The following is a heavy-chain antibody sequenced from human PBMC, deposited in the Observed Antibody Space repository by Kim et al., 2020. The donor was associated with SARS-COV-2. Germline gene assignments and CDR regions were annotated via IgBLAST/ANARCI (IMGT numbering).Heavy chain of an antibody. J-gene: IGHJ4*02. Sequence: GGSLRLSCAASGFTFSSYAMGWVRQAPGKGLEWVSAISGDDTFYADSVKGRFTISRDNSKNTLYLQMDSLRAEDTAVYYCAKGAPAVRLTDYWGQGTLVTVSP. CDR1: GFTFSSYA. CDR3: AKGAPAVRLTDY. D-gene: IGHD1-26*01. CDR2: ISGDDT. V-gene: IGHV3-23*01.